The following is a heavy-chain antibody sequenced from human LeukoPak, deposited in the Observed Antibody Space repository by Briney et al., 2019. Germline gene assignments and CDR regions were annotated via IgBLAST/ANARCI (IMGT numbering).Heavy chain of an antibody. CDR1: GFTFSSYG. V-gene: IGHV3-48*01. Sequence: PGGSLRLSCAASGFTFSSYGMNWVRQAPGKGLEWVSYISPSSSTIYYADSGKGRFTISRDNDKNSLYLQMNSLRAEDTAVYYCAREHTPFGSGCTAAYWGQGTLVTVSS. CDR3: AREHTPFGSGCTAAY. D-gene: IGHD6-19*01. J-gene: IGHJ4*02. CDR2: ISPSSSTI.